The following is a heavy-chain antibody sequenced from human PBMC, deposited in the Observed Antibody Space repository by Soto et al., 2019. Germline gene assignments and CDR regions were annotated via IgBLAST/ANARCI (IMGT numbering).Heavy chain of an antibody. CDR1: GGTMNSYY. CDR3: ARGQRFSDWFDP. J-gene: IGHJ5*02. CDR2: IYSSGST. Sequence: QVHLQESGPGLVKPSETLSLNCTVSGGTMNSYYWTWIRQSAGKGLEWIGRIYSSGSTKYNPSLQSRVTMSLDTSKNQFSLRLTSVTAADTAVYYCARGQRFSDWFDPWGQGTLVTVSS. V-gene: IGHV4-4*07. D-gene: IGHD3-3*01.